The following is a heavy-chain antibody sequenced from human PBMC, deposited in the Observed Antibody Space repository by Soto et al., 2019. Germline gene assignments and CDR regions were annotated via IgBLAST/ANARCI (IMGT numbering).Heavy chain of an antibody. J-gene: IGHJ4*02. CDR1: GFTFSSFW. Sequence: EVQLVESGGGLVQPGGSLRLSCAASGFTFSSFWMHWVRQAPGEGLVWVSRINSDGSNTNYADSVKGRFTISRDNAKNTLYLQMNSLRAEETAVYYCARGGVPAAMSYWGQGALVTVSS. V-gene: IGHV3-74*01. CDR3: ARGGVPAAMSY. D-gene: IGHD2-2*01. CDR2: INSDGSNT.